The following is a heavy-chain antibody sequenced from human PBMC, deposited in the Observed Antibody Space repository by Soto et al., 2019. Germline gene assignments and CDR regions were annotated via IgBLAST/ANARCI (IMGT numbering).Heavy chain of an antibody. CDR3: ARDNVVVPAAPFRSLRPGAFDI. Sequence: SETLSLTCTVSGGSISSYYWSWIRQPPGKGLEWIGYIYYSGSTNYNPSLKSRVTISVDTSKNQFSLKLSSVTAADTAVYYCARDNVVVPAAPFRSLRPGAFDIWGQGTMVTVSS. J-gene: IGHJ3*02. CDR2: IYYSGST. D-gene: IGHD2-2*01. CDR1: GGSISSYY. V-gene: IGHV4-59*01.